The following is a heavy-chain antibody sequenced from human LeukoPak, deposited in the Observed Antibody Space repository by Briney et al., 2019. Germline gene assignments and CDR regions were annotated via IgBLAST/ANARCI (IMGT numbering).Heavy chain of an antibody. D-gene: IGHD7-27*01. CDR1: GFTFNNYW. V-gene: IGHV3-7*01. Sequence: GGFLRLSCTASGFTFNNYWMSWVRQAPGKGLEWVANIHQDGSEKYYVDSVEGRFTISRDNAKNSLYLQMNSLRVGDTAVYYCAREMGTRRPIDCWGQGTLVTVSS. J-gene: IGHJ4*02. CDR2: IHQDGSEK. CDR3: AREMGTRRPIDC.